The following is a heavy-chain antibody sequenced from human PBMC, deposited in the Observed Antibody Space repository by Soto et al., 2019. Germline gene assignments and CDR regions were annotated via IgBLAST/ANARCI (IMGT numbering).Heavy chain of an antibody. CDR1: GFTFSNFA. D-gene: IGHD1-26*01. Sequence: EVQLLESGGGLVQPGGSLRLSCAASGFTFSNFAMNWVRQAPGKGLEWVSAISGSGGSTYYADSVKGRFTISRDNSKNTLYLQMTSLRAEDTALYYCAKDPVVGTRRAFDIWGQGTMVTVSS. J-gene: IGHJ3*02. V-gene: IGHV3-23*01. CDR2: ISGSGGST. CDR3: AKDPVVGTRRAFDI.